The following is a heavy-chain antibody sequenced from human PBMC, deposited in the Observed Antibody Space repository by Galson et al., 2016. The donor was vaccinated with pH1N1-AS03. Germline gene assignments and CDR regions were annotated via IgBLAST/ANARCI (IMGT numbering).Heavy chain of an antibody. D-gene: IGHD3-3*01. CDR1: GGSIRSSNYY. CDR3: ARHATPRSEVFGVPFYHYYYTDV. V-gene: IGHV4-39*01. CDR2: MYYTGTN. J-gene: IGHJ6*03. Sequence: ETLSLTCTASGGSIRSSNYYWGWIRQPPGKGLEWIGSMYYTGTNFYNPSLKSRVSMSVDTSKNQFFLSLSSVTAADTAVYYCARHATPRSEVFGVPFYHYYYTDVWGKGTTVTVSS.